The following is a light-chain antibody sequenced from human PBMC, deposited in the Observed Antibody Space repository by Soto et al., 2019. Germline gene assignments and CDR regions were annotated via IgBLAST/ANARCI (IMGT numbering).Light chain of an antibody. CDR1: SSNIGGNT. Sequence: QSVLTQPPSASGTPGQRVTISCSGSSSNIGGNTVNWYQQLPGTAPKLLIYSNTQRPSGVPDRFSGSKSGTSASLAISGLQSQDEAVYYCAAWDDSLDGTVFGGGTQLTVL. CDR3: AAWDDSLDGTV. J-gene: IGLJ2*01. V-gene: IGLV1-44*01. CDR2: SNT.